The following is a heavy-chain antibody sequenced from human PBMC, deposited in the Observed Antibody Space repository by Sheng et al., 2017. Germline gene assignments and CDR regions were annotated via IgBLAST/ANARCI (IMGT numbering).Heavy chain of an antibody. CDR2: ISSSSSYI. Sequence: EVQLVESGGGLVKPGGSLRLSCAASGFTFSSYSMNWVRQAPGKGLEWVSSISSSSSYIYYADSVKGRFTISRDNAKNSLYLQMNSLRAEDTAVYYCARAILYDSSGYYYVSVGAFDIWGQGTMVTVSS. V-gene: IGHV3-21*01. CDR3: ARAILYDSSGYYYVSVGAFDI. CDR1: GFTFSSYS. D-gene: IGHD3-22*01. J-gene: IGHJ3*02.